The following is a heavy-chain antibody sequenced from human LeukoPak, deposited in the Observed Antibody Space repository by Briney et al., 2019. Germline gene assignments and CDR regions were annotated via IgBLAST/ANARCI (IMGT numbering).Heavy chain of an antibody. V-gene: IGHV1-69*13. D-gene: IGHD5-24*01. CDR3: ARAEVEMATYYYYYGMDV. CDR2: IIPIFGTA. Sequence: SAKVSCKASGGTFSSYAISWVRQAPGQGLEWMGGIIPIFGTANYAQKFQGRVTITADESTSTAYMELSSLRSEDTAVYYCARAEVEMATYYYYYGMDVWGQGTTVTVSS. CDR1: GGTFSSYA. J-gene: IGHJ6*02.